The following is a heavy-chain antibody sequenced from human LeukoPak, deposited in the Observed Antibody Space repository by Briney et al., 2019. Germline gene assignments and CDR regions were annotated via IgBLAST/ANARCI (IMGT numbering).Heavy chain of an antibody. D-gene: IGHD6-13*01. CDR3: ARDPFRDAAATTYFDY. CDR2: IDPSGGST. CDR1: GYTFTGYY. V-gene: IGHV1-46*01. J-gene: IGHJ4*02. Sequence: ASVKVSCKASGYTFTGYYIHWVRQAPGQGLEWMGVIDPSGGSTNYAQKFQGRVTVTRDTSTSTVYMELSSLRSEDTAVFYCARDPFRDAAATTYFDYWGQGTLVAVSS.